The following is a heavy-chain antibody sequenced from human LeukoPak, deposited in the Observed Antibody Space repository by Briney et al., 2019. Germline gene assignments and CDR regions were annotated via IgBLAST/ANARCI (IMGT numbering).Heavy chain of an antibody. Sequence: ASVKVSCKASGYTFTSYAMHWVRQAPGQGLEWMGWISAYNGNTNYAQKLQGRVTMTTDTSTSTAYMELRSLRSDDTAVYYCARVPNPKYYYGSGSYYSHPFDYWGQGTLVTVSS. CDR2: ISAYNGNT. D-gene: IGHD3-10*01. V-gene: IGHV1-18*01. CDR3: ARVPNPKYYYGSGSYYSHPFDY. J-gene: IGHJ4*02. CDR1: GYTFTSYA.